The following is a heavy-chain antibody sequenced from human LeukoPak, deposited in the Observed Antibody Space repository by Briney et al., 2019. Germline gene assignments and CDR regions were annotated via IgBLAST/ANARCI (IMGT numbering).Heavy chain of an antibody. CDR1: GFRFSSYG. D-gene: IGHD6-6*01. V-gene: IGHV3-30*18. J-gene: IGHJ6*03. Sequence: GGSLRLSCAASGFRFSSYGMHWVRQAPGKGLEWVAVISDDGIKIYYSDSVKGRFTISRDNSKNTLYLLMNSLRAEDTAVYYCANDSKQLVHYYYYMDVWGKGTTVTVSS. CDR2: ISDDGIKI. CDR3: ANDSKQLVHYYYYMDV.